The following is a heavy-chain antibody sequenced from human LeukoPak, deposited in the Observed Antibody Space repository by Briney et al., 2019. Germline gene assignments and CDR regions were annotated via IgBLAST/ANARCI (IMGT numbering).Heavy chain of an antibody. V-gene: IGHV3-30-3*01. CDR1: GFTFDNYA. Sequence: LPGGSLRLSCAASGFTFDNYAMHWVRQAPGKGLEWVAVISYDASNKYYADSVKGRFTISRDNSKNTVYLQMNSLRAEDTAVYYCAAPGVPAATYYFDYWGQGTLVTVSS. CDR3: AAPGVPAATYYFDY. CDR2: ISYDASNK. D-gene: IGHD2-2*01. J-gene: IGHJ4*02.